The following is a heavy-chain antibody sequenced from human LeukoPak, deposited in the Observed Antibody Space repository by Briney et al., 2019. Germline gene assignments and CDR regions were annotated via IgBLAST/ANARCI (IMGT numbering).Heavy chain of an antibody. Sequence: GGSLRLSCAASGFTFGDYTMSVVRQAPGKVLEWVYGINGDGGSTGYVDSVKGRFTISRDNAQNSLYLQMNSLRAEDTALYYCAKDLYIVVVVAAIDAFDIWGQGTMVTVSS. D-gene: IGHD2-15*01. V-gene: IGHV3-20*04. CDR2: INGDGGST. J-gene: IGHJ3*02. CDR3: AKDLYIVVVVAAIDAFDI. CDR1: GFTFGDYT.